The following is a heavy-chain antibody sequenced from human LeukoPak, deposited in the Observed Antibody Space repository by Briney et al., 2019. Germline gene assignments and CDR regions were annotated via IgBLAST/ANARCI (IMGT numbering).Heavy chain of an antibody. D-gene: IGHD6-6*01. CDR3: ASLAARSDYYYYGMDV. Sequence: ASVEVSCKASGGTSSSYAISWVRQAPGQGLEWMGRIIPIFGIANYAQKFQGRVTITADKSTSTAYMELSSLRSEDTAVYYCASLAARSDYYYYGMDVWGQGTTVTVSS. CDR2: IIPIFGIA. CDR1: GGTSSSYA. V-gene: IGHV1-69*04. J-gene: IGHJ6*02.